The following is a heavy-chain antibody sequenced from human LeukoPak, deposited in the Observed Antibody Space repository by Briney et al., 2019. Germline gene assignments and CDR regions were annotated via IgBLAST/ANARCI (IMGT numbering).Heavy chain of an antibody. Sequence: ASVKVSCKASGYTFSGYYMHWVRQAPGQGLEWMGWIYSNSGDTKYAQKFQGRVTVTRDTSISTAFMEVSRLTADDTAVYYCARSGSDAFDIWGQGTMVTVSS. CDR2: IYSNSGDT. CDR3: ARSGSDAFDI. CDR1: GYTFSGYY. D-gene: IGHD1-26*01. J-gene: IGHJ3*02. V-gene: IGHV1-2*02.